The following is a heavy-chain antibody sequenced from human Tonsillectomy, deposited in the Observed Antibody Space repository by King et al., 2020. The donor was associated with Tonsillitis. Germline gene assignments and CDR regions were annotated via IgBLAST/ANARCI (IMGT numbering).Heavy chain of an antibody. D-gene: IGHD1-14*01. Sequence: VQLVESGGGVVQPGRSLRLSCAASGFTFSSYAMHWVRQAPGKGLEWVAVISYDGSNKYYADSVKGRFTISRDNSKNTLYLQMNSLRAEDTAVYYCASEHTRADRAGMDVWGQGTTVTVSS. J-gene: IGHJ6*02. CDR2: ISYDGSNK. CDR3: ASEHTRADRAGMDV. CDR1: GFTFSSYA. V-gene: IGHV3-30-3*01.